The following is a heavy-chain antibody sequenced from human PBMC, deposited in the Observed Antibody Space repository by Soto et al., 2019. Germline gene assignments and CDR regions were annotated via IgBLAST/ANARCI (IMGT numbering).Heavy chain of an antibody. CDR1: GFTFSDYG. D-gene: IGHD6-19*01. V-gene: IGHV3-33*01. CDR3: ARDSIAVATDFDY. CDR2: AYYDESNK. J-gene: IGHJ4*02. Sequence: QVQLVESGGGVVQPGRSLRLSCAASGFTFSDYGMHWVRQAPGKGLEWVAVAYYDESNKYYADSVKGRFSISRDNSKNTLYLQMNSLRAEDTAVYYCARDSIAVATDFDYWGQGTLVTVSS.